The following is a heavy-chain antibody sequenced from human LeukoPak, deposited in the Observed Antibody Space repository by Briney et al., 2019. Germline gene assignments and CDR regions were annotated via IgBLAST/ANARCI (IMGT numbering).Heavy chain of an antibody. CDR3: AREGGDDYGDYDAFDI. CDR1: GGSVSSGSYY. CDR2: IYYSGST. Sequence: SETLSLTCTVSGGSVSSGSYYWSWIRQPPGKGLEWIGYIYYSGSTNYNPSLKSRITISVDTSKNQFSLKLSSVTAVDTAVYYCAREGGDDYGDYDAFDIWGQGTMVTVSS. J-gene: IGHJ3*02. D-gene: IGHD4-17*01. V-gene: IGHV4-61*01.